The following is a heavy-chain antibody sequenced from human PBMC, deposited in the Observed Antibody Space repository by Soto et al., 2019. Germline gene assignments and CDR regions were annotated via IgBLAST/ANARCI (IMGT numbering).Heavy chain of an antibody. CDR1: GFTFSTYT. D-gene: IGHD2-2*01. Sequence: EVQLVESGGGLVKPGGSLRLSCAAPGFTFSTYTMNWVRQAPGKGLEWVSSISSTSTYTYYADSLKGRFTISRDNAKNXXXXXXNSLRAEDTAVYYCARAEGGCSSTSCHSYGMDVWGQGTTVTVSS. J-gene: IGHJ6*02. V-gene: IGHV3-21*01. CDR2: ISSTSTYT. CDR3: ARAEGGCSSTSCHSYGMDV.